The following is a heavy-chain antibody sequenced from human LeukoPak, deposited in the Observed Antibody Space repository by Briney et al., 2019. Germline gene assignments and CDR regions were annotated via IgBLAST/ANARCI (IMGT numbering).Heavy chain of an antibody. J-gene: IGHJ4*02. D-gene: IGHD2-2*01. Sequence: ASVNVSCKASGYTFTGYYMHWVRQAPGQGREWMGWINPNSGGTNYAQKFQGRVTMTRDTSISTAYMELSRLRSDDTAVYYCARAVFRAAAVDYWGPGNLVTVSS. CDR1: GYTFTGYY. CDR2: INPNSGGT. CDR3: ARAVFRAAAVDY. V-gene: IGHV1-2*02.